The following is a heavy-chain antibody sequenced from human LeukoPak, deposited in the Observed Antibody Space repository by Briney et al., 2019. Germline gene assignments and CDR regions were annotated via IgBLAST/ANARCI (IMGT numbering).Heavy chain of an antibody. Sequence: SETLSLTCSVSDGSINSYYWNWIRRPPGKGLEWIGYIYYNGNTNYSPSLKSRVTMSADTSKNLFSLKVSSVTAADTAVYYCARGRSNYYGMDVWGQGTTVTVSS. CDR2: IYYNGNT. CDR1: DGSINSYY. D-gene: IGHD1-26*01. V-gene: IGHV4-59*01. CDR3: ARGRSNYYGMDV. J-gene: IGHJ6*02.